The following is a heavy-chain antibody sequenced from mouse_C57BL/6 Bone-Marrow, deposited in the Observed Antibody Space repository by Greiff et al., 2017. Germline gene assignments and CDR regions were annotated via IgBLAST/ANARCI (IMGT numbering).Heavy chain of an antibody. V-gene: IGHV1-72*01. Sequence: QVQLQQPGAELVKPGASVKLSCKASGYTFTSYWMHWVKQRPGRGLEWIGRIDPNSGGTKYNEKFKSKATLTVDKPSSTAYMQRSSLTSEDSAVYYCALRGLYGSIYFDYWGQGTTLTVSS. CDR1: GYTFTSYW. CDR2: IDPNSGGT. J-gene: IGHJ2*01. D-gene: IGHD1-1*01. CDR3: ALRGLYGSIYFDY.